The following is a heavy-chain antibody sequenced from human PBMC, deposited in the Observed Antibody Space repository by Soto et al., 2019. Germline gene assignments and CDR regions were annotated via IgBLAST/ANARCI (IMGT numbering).Heavy chain of an antibody. D-gene: IGHD1-26*01. CDR3: ARGVGAQPFDY. CDR1: GFTFSSYG. Sequence: GGSLRLSCAASGFTFSSYGMHWVRQAPGKGLEWVAVIWYDGSNKYYADSVKGRFTISRDNSKNTLYLQMNSLRAEDTAVYFCARGVGAQPFDYWGQGTLVTVSS. J-gene: IGHJ4*02. V-gene: IGHV3-33*01. CDR2: IWYDGSNK.